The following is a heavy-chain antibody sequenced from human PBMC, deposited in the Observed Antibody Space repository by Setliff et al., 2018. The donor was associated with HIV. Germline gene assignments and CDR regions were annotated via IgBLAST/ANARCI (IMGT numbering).Heavy chain of an antibody. CDR3: ATYADRESNRFDP. Sequence: PSETLSLTCTVSGGSISSSSYYWGWIRQPPGKGLEWIGEINHSGNTNYNPSLKSRVTISVDTSKNQFSLKLSSVTAADTAVYYCATYADRESNRFDPWGQGILVTVSS. V-gene: IGHV4-39*01. CDR2: INHSGNT. D-gene: IGHD3-10*01. J-gene: IGHJ5*02. CDR1: GGSISSSSYY.